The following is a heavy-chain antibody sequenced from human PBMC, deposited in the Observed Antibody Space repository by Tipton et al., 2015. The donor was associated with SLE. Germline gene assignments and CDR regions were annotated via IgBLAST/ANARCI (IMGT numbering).Heavy chain of an antibody. CDR2: LYYTGST. V-gene: IGHV4-39*07. D-gene: IGHD3-10*01. J-gene: IGHJ4*02. CDR3: ARSLVVRGVITPFDY. CDR1: GGSMSSTSHY. Sequence: LRLSCTVSGGSMSSTSHYWGWIRQSPGKGLECIGSLYYTGSTYPNPSLKSRVTMSLDTSKNHFSLNLTSVTAADTAVYFCARSLVVRGVITPFDYWGQGTLVTVSS.